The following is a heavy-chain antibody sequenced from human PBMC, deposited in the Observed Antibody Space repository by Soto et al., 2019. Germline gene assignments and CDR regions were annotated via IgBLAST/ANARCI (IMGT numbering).Heavy chain of an antibody. D-gene: IGHD3-22*01. Sequence: GGSLRLSCAASGFTFSSYAMSWVRQAPGKGLEWVSAISGSGGSTYYADSVKGRFTISRDNSKNTLYLQMNSLRAEDTAVYYCAKGPNYYDSSGYFSYWGQGTLVTVSS. CDR2: ISGSGGST. J-gene: IGHJ4*02. CDR1: GFTFSSYA. V-gene: IGHV3-23*01. CDR3: AKGPNYYDSSGYFSY.